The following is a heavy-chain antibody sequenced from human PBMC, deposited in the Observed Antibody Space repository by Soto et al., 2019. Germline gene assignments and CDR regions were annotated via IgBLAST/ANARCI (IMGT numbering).Heavy chain of an antibody. CDR2: INPNSGGT. V-gene: IGHV1-2*04. J-gene: IGHJ6*02. Sequence: ASVKVSCKASGYTFTGYYMHWVRQAPGQGLEWMGWINPNSGGTNYAQKFQGWVTMTRDTSISTAYMELSRLRSDDTAVYYCARYPGYCISTSCYIRPRYYYYGMNVWGQGTTVTVSS. D-gene: IGHD2-2*01. CDR1: GYTFTGYY. CDR3: ARYPGYCISTSCYIRPRYYYYGMNV.